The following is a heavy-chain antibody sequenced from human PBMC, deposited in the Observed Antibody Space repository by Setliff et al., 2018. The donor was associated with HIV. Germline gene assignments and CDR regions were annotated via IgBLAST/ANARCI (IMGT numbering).Heavy chain of an antibody. CDR3: AKDWDITIFAVVIGGGFDF. Sequence: GGSLRLSCAASGFTFSSYWMHWVRQAPGKGLVWVFGMNTDGSSTRYADSVKGRFTISRDNSKNTLYLQMNGLRAEDTAVYYCAKDWDITIFAVVIGGGFDFWGQGALVTVSS. V-gene: IGHV3-74*01. J-gene: IGHJ3*01. D-gene: IGHD3-3*01. CDR2: MNTDGSST. CDR1: GFTFSSYW.